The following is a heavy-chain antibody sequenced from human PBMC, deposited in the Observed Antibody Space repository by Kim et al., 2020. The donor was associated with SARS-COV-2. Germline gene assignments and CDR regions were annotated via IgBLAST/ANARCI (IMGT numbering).Heavy chain of an antibody. D-gene: IGHD6-6*01. CDR1: GFTFSSYS. CDR2: ISSSSSTI. CDR3: ARDLTSSPYYYGMDV. V-gene: IGHV3-48*04. Sequence: GGSLRLSCAASGFTFSSYSMNWVRQAPGKGLEWVSYISSSSSTIYYADSVKGRFTISRDNAKNSLYLQMNSLRAEDTAVYYCARDLTSSPYYYGMDVWGQGTTVTVSS. J-gene: IGHJ6*02.